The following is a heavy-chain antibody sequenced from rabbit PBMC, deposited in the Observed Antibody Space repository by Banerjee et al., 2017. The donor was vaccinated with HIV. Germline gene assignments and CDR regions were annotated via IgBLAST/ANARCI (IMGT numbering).Heavy chain of an antibody. V-gene: IGHV1S45*01. D-gene: IGHD1-1*01. Sequence: QDQLEESGGDLVKPEGSLTLTCTASGFSISSSDYMCWVRQAPGKGLEWIGCIYVGSGSTHYASWAKGRFTMYKTSSTTVTLQLTSLTAADTATYFCARSGYVGGDYTWDLWGQGTLVTVS. CDR3: ARSGYVGGDYTWDL. CDR2: IYVGSGST. CDR1: GFSISSSDY. J-gene: IGHJ3*01.